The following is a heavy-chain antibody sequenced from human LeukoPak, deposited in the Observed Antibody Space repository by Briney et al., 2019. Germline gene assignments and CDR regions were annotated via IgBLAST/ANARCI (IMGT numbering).Heavy chain of an antibody. CDR1: SDSISNSNYY. Sequence: PSETLSLTCTVSSDSISNSNYYWGWIRQPPGKGLEWIGSIHYSGSTCYNPSLKSRVTISVDKSKNQFSLKLSSVTAADTAVYYCARDRKRGITMVRGVTSLDYWGQGTLVTVSS. V-gene: IGHV4-39*07. J-gene: IGHJ4*02. CDR3: ARDRKRGITMVRGVTSLDY. CDR2: IHYSGST. D-gene: IGHD3-10*01.